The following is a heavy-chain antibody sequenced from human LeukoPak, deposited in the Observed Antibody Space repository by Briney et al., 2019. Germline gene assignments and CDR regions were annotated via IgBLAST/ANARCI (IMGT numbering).Heavy chain of an antibody. V-gene: IGHV3-23*01. D-gene: IGHD3-10*01. CDR2: ISGSGDRT. J-gene: IGHJ4*02. CDR3: AKKGWNFGSGSPKFDY. Sequence: GGSLRLSCAVSGFTFTSYAISRVRQAPGKGLEWVSSISGSGDRTYYADSVKGRFTLSRDKSKNTVYLQMGSLRVADTAVYYCAKKGWNFGSGSPKFDYWGQGTLVTVSS. CDR1: GFTFTSYA.